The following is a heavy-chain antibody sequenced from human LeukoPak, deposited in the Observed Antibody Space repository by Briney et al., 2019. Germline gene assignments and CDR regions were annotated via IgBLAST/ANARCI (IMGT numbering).Heavy chain of an antibody. J-gene: IGHJ6*03. Sequence: ASVKVSCKASGYTFTGYYMHWVRQAPGQGLEWMGWINPNSGDTNYAQKFQGRVTMTRDTSISTAYMELSRLRSDDTAVYYCARDAESIAARPFYFYYMDVWGKGTTLTVSS. CDR2: INPNSGDT. CDR3: ARDAESIAARPFYFYYMDV. V-gene: IGHV1-2*02. D-gene: IGHD6-6*01. CDR1: GYTFTGYY.